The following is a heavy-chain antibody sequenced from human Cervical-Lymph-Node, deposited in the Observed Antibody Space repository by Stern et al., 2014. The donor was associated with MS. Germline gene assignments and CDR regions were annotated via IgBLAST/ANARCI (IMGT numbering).Heavy chain of an antibody. V-gene: IGHV1-69*08. Sequence: QVQLVQSGAEVTKPGSSVKVSCKAPGGTFSSYTFSWVRQAPGQGLEWMGRIIPILGTTNYAQKFQGRVTITADKSTSTGYMELSSLRSEDTAVYYCAISGLRSTSWTHYFDQWGQGTLVTVSS. D-gene: IGHD2-2*01. J-gene: IGHJ4*02. CDR1: GGTFSSYT. CDR2: IIPILGTT. CDR3: AISGLRSTSWTHYFDQ.